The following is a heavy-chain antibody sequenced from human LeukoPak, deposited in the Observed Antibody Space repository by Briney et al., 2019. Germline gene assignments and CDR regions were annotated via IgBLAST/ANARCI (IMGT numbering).Heavy chain of an antibody. CDR2: VSYDGGDK. Sequence: GGSLRLSCAASGFTFTNYAIHWVGQAPGKGLEWVAVVSYDGGDKYYADSVKGRFIISRDNSRDTVYLQINRLRVEDTALYYCTYPAFFDYWGQGTLVTGSS. CDR3: TYPAFFDY. CDR1: GFTFTNYA. V-gene: IGHV3-30*01. J-gene: IGHJ4*02.